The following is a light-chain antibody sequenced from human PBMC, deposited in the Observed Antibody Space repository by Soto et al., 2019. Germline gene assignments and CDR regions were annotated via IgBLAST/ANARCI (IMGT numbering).Light chain of an antibody. J-gene: IGLJ1*01. CDR1: SSDVGAYNY. V-gene: IGLV2-14*03. CDR2: DVS. Sequence: QSALTQPTSVPGSPGQSITISCTGTSSDVGAYNYVSWYQHHPGQAPKLMICDVSDRPSGVSNRFSGSKSGNTASLTISGLQAEDEADYYCSSYTSSSTPWVLGTGTKVTVL. CDR3: SSYTSSSTPWV.